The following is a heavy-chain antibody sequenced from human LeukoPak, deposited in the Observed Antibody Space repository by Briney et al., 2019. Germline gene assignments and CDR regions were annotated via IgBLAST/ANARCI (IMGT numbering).Heavy chain of an antibody. CDR1: GFTFSSYG. CDR2: IRYDGSNK. Sequence: PGGSLRLSCAASGFTFSSYGMHWVRQAPGKGLEWVAFIRYDGSNKYYADSVKGRFTISRDNSKNTLYLQMNSLRAEDTAVYYCAKERGTLYCSSTSCYNSYFDYWGQGTLVTVSS. V-gene: IGHV3-30*02. D-gene: IGHD2-2*02. CDR3: AKERGTLYCSSTSCYNSYFDY. J-gene: IGHJ4*02.